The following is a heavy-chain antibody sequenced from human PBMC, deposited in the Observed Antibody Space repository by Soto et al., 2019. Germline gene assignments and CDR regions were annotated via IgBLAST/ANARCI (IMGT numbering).Heavy chain of an antibody. CDR2: ISSSGSTI. CDR1: GFTLSDHY. J-gene: IGHJ4*02. CDR3: ARGRYSGRYFDY. D-gene: IGHD1-26*01. V-gene: IGHV3-11*01. Sequence: GGSLRLSCAASGFTLSDHYMSWIRQAPGKGLEWVSHISSSGSTINYADSVKGRFTISRDNAKNSLYLQMSSLRVEDTAVYYCARGRYSGRYFDYWGPGTLVTVSS.